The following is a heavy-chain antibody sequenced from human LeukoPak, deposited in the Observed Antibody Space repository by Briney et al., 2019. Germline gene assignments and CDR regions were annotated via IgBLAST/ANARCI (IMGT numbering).Heavy chain of an antibody. Sequence: GGSLRLSCAASGFTFSSYAMNWVRQAPGKGLEWVSAISNSGGSTYYADSVKGRFTVSRDNSKNTLFLQMNSLRAEDTAVYYCAKVHNRGWYLYINWFDPWGQGTLVTVSS. CDR2: ISNSGGST. CDR3: AKVHNRGWYLYINWFDP. CDR1: GFTFSSYA. J-gene: IGHJ5*02. D-gene: IGHD6-19*01. V-gene: IGHV3-23*01.